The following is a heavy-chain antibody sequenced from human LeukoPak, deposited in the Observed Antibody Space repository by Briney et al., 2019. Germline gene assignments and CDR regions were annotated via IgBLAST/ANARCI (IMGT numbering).Heavy chain of an antibody. Sequence: GASVNVSCKVSGYTLTELSMHWVRQAPGKGLEWMGGFDPEDGETIYAQKFQGRVTMTEDTSTDTAYMELTSLRSEDTAVYYCATDLTLTMVRGVPSIIDYWGQGTLVTVSS. CDR1: GYTLTELS. J-gene: IGHJ4*02. D-gene: IGHD3-10*01. V-gene: IGHV1-24*01. CDR3: ATDLTLTMVRGVPSIIDY. CDR2: FDPEDGET.